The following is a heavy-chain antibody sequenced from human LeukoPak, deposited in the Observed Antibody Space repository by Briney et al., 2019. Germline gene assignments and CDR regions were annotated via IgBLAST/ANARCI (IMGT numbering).Heavy chain of an antibody. J-gene: IGHJ6*03. CDR1: GFTFSSYG. V-gene: IGHV3-33*01. D-gene: IGHD3-22*01. CDR2: IWYDGSNK. Sequence: PGGSLRLSCAASGFTFSSYGMHWVRQAPGKGLEWVAVIWYDGSNKYYADSVKGRFTISRDNSKNTLYLQMNSLRAEDTAVYYCAVTYDKDYYYMDVWGKGTTVTVS. CDR3: AVTYDKDYYYMDV.